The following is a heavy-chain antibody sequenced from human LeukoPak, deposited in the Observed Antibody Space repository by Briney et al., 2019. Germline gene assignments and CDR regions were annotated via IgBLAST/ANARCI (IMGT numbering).Heavy chain of an antibody. CDR3: AVWGGDYVDWFDP. V-gene: IGHV1-24*01. J-gene: IGHJ5*02. Sequence: ASVKVSCKVSGYTLTELSMHWVRQAPGKGLEWMGGFDPEDGETIYAQKFQGRVTMTEDTSTDTAYMELSSPRSEDTAVYYCAVWGGDYVDWFDPWGQGTLVTVSS. CDR2: FDPEDGET. D-gene: IGHD4-17*01. CDR1: GYTLTELS.